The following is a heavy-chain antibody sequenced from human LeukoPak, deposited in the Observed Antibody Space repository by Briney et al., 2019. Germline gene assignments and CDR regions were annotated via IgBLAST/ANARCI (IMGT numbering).Heavy chain of an antibody. CDR2: IVPIFGTA. V-gene: IGHV1-69*13. J-gene: IGHJ4*02. CDR3: ATSAGEPVLRYFDWLRFFDY. Sequence: ASVTVSCKASGCTFSSYAISWVREAPGHGLEWLGGIVPIFGTANYAQKFQGRVTIAADESTSTAYMELSSLRSEDTAVYYCATSAGEPVLRYFDWLRFFDYWGQRTLVTV. CDR1: GCTFSSYA. D-gene: IGHD3-9*01.